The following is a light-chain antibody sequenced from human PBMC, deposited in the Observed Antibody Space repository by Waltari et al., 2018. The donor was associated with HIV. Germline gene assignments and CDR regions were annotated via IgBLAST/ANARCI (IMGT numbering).Light chain of an antibody. CDR2: AHN. Sequence: QAVLTQPPSVSAAPGQKVTISCSGSSSNIGNNYVSWYQQLPATAPRLLIYAHNQRPSELPDPFSASKSGASATLDITGLQTGDDADYYCGTWESSLSASVVGGGTKLAVL. CDR3: GTWESSLSASV. CDR1: SSNIGNNY. V-gene: IGLV1-51*01. J-gene: IGLJ2*01.